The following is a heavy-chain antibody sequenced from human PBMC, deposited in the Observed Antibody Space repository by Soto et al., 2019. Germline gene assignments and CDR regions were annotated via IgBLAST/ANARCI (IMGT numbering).Heavy chain of an antibody. CDR1: GFTFSCFD. D-gene: IGHD2-15*01. Sequence: GGSLRLSCEASGFTFSCFDVHWVRQPTGKGLEWVSTIGTAGDTYYAVSVKGRFTISRDNAKNSLSLQMNSLRAGDTAVYFCARGQEVGAHFFDSWGQGTQVTAPQ. CDR2: IGTAGDT. V-gene: IGHV3-13*01. J-gene: IGHJ4*02. CDR3: ARGQEVGAHFFDS.